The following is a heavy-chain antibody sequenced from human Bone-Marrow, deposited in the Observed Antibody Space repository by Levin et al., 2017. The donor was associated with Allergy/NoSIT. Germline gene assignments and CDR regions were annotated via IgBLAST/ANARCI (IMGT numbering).Heavy chain of an antibody. V-gene: IGHV4-39*01. CDR2: ILYSGRT. D-gene: IGHD1-14*01. CDR3: ARRASGKNWFDP. CDR1: GGSISSSTYY. J-gene: IGHJ5*02. Sequence: PSQTLSLTCTVFGGSISSSTYYWGWLRQPPGKGLEWIASILYSGRTFYNLSLKSRVNIFADTSKNQFSLKLSSVTAADTAVYYCARRASGKNWFDPWGQGTLVTVSS.